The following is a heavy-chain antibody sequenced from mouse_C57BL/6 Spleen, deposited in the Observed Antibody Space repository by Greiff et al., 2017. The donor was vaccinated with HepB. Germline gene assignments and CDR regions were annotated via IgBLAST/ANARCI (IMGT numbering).Heavy chain of an antibody. CDR1: GFYFTDYY. CDR3: NRRDSRASDYGG. Sequence: EVQLQQSGAELVKPGASVKLSCTASGFYFTDYYMHWVNQETEQGLEWIGRIDPEDGETKYAPNFQGKATITADTSSNTAYLQLSSLTSEDTADYSSNRRDSRASDYGGWGKGATLTV. CDR2: IDPEDGET. J-gene: IGHJ2*01. V-gene: IGHV14-2*01. D-gene: IGHD1-1*02.